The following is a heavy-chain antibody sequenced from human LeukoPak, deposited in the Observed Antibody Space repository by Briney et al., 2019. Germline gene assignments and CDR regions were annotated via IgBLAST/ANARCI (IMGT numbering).Heavy chain of an antibody. CDR2: ISGSGGST. Sequence: GGSLRLSCAASGSTFSSYAMSWVRQAPGKGLEWVSAISGSGGSTYYADSVKGRFTISRDNSKNTLYLQMNSLRAEDTAVYYCAKDRAIVVVPAAFDYWGQGTPVTVSS. J-gene: IGHJ4*02. CDR3: AKDRAIVVVPAAFDY. V-gene: IGHV3-23*01. D-gene: IGHD2-2*01. CDR1: GSTFSSYA.